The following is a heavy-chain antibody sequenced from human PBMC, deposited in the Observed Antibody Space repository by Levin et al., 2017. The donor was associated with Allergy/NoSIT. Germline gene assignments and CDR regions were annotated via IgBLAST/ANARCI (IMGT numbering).Heavy chain of an antibody. D-gene: IGHD2-15*01. J-gene: IGHJ3*02. V-gene: IGHV3-43*01. CDR2: ISWDGSKA. Sequence: SCVASGFTFDDYPMHWVRQAPGKGLQWVSLISWDGSKALYGDSVKGRFTISRDNSENSLHLQMNSLRTEDTALYYCVRDGGYCSGGTCLGTFDIWGQGTVVTVSS. CDR3: VRDGGYCSGGTCLGTFDI. CDR1: GFTFDDYP.